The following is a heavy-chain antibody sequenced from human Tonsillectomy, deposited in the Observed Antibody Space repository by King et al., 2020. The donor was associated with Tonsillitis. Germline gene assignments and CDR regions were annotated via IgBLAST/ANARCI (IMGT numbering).Heavy chain of an antibody. Sequence: VQLVESGGGLVQPGGSLRLSCAASGFTFSSYAMHWVRQAPGKGLEYVSAISSNGGSTFYANSVKDRFIISRDNSKNTLYLQMGSLRVEDMAVYYCARGGIVFRLQHLDYWGQGTLVTVSS. CDR2: ISSNGGST. D-gene: IGHD2/OR15-2a*01. CDR3: ARGGIVFRLQHLDY. J-gene: IGHJ4*02. CDR1: GFTFSSYA. V-gene: IGHV3-64*01.